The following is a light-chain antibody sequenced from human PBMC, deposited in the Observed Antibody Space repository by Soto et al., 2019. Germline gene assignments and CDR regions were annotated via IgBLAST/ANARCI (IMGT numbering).Light chain of an antibody. V-gene: IGKV3-20*01. J-gene: IGKJ1*01. CDR2: IAS. Sequence: EIVLTQSPGTLSLFPGERATLSCRATQSVNSDYLAWYQQKPGQAPRLLIYIASRRATGIPDRFSGSGSGSDFTLIINSRETEDFGVYYCEQYGTLPWTFGQGTKVEIK. CDR3: EQYGTLPWT. CDR1: QSVNSDY.